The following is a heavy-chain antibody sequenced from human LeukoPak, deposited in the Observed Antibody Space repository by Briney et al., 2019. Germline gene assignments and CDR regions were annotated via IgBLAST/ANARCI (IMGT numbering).Heavy chain of an antibody. D-gene: IGHD4-23*01. J-gene: IGHJ4*02. V-gene: IGHV1-2*02. CDR1: GFTFTGYY. CDR2: VNPNSGGT. Sequence: ASLKLSCKASGFTFTGYYIHWVRQAPGQGLEWMGWVNPNSGGTSYAQMFQGRVTMTRDTSINTAYMELSGLRSDDTAVYYCARDSYGGNWSLGYWGQGTLVTVSS. CDR3: ARDSYGGNWSLGY.